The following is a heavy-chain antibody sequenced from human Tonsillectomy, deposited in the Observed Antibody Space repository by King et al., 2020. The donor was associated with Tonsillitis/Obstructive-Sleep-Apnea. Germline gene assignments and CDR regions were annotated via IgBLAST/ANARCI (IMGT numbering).Heavy chain of an antibody. CDR3: ARVSYEYGDYVMHHAFDI. V-gene: IGHV1-69*12. CDR1: GGTFSSYA. D-gene: IGHD4-17*01. Sequence: QLVQSGAEVKKPGSSVKVSCKASGGTFSSYAISWVRQAPGQGLECMGGIIPIFGTANYAQKFQGRVTITADESTGTAYMELSSLRSEDTAVYYCARVSYEYGDYVMHHAFDIWGQGTMVTVSS. CDR2: IIPIFGTA. J-gene: IGHJ3*02.